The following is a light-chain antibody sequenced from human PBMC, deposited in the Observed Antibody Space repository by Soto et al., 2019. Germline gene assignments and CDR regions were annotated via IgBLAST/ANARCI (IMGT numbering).Light chain of an antibody. J-gene: IGKJ1*01. CDR2: ATS. CDR1: ETVAKS. Sequence: DTPMTQSPSSLPASIGDRVTITCRASETVAKSLNWYRQKPGKAPELLIYATSHLQSGVPSRFSGSGSGTDFTLTINTLQPEDFATYYCQQSYSMPRTFGQGTRVEVK. V-gene: IGKV1-39*01. CDR3: QQSYSMPRT.